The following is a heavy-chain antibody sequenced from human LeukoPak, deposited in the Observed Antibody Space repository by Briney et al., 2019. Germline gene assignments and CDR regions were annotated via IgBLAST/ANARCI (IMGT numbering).Heavy chain of an antibody. CDR1: GGSISSHY. J-gene: IGHJ4*01. CDR3: GTIIGGQLDY. Sequence: PSETLSLTCTVSGGSISSHYWSWIRQPPGKGLEWIGYIYYSGSTNYNPSLKSRVTISVDTSKNQFSLKLSSVTAADTAMYYCGTIIGGQLDYWSQGTLVTVSS. D-gene: IGHD3-16*01. CDR2: IYYSGST. V-gene: IGHV4-59*11.